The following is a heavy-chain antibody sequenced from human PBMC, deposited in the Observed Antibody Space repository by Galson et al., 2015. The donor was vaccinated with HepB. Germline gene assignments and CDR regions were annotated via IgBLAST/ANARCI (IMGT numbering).Heavy chain of an antibody. J-gene: IGHJ3*02. V-gene: IGHV3-74*01. CDR1: GFTFSSYW. D-gene: IGHD3-10*01. CDR2: INSDGSST. CDR3: ARVRGSMVREDAFDI. Sequence: SLRLSCAASGFTFSSYWMHWVRQAPGKGLVWVSRINSDGSSTSYADSVKGRFTISRDNAKNTLYLQMNGLRAEDTAVYYCARVRGSMVREDAFDIWGQGTMVTVSS.